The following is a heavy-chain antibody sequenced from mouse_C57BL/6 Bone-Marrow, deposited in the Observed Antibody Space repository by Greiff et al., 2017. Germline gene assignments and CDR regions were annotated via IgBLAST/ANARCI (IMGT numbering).Heavy chain of an antibody. J-gene: IGHJ1*03. D-gene: IGHD1-1*01. CDR1: GYSFTGYY. V-gene: IGHV1-42*01. CDR2: INPSTGGT. Sequence: VQLQQSGPELVKPGASVKISCKASGYSFTGYYMNWVKQSPEKSLEWIGEINPSTGGTTYNQKFKAKATLTVDKSSSTAYMQLKSLTSEDSAVYYCARVGDGTLYFDVWGTGTTVTVSS. CDR3: ARVGDGTLYFDV.